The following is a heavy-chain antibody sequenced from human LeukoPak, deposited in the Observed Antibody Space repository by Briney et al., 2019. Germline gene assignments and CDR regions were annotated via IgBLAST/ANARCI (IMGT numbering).Heavy chain of an antibody. CDR2: IYSSGST. Sequence: SETLSLTCTVSGGSISSYYWSWIRQPPGKGLEWIGNIYSSGSTHYNPSLKSRVTISLDTSKIQFSLKLSSVTAADTAVYYCARESTNSGGFDIWGQGTMATVSS. CDR3: ARESTNSGGFDI. J-gene: IGHJ3*02. D-gene: IGHD2-15*01. CDR1: GGSISSYY. V-gene: IGHV4-4*09.